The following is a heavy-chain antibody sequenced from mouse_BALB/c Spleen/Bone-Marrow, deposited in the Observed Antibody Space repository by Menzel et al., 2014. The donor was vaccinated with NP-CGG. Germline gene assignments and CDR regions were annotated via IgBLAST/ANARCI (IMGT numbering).Heavy chain of an antibody. Sequence: VQLQQSGPGLVKPSQSLSLTCTVTGYSITSDYAWNWIRQFPGNKLEWMGYINYSDITYYNPSLKSRISITRDTSKNQFFLQLNSVTTEDTATYYCARSRAVYSDYWGQGTTLTVSS. CDR1: GYSITSDYA. CDR3: ARSRAVYSDY. CDR2: INYSDIT. V-gene: IGHV3-2*02. D-gene: IGHD3-1*01. J-gene: IGHJ2*01.